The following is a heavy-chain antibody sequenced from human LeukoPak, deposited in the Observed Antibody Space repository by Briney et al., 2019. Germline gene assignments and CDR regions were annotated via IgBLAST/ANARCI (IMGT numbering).Heavy chain of an antibody. Sequence: GGSLRLSCAASGFTFTTYAMSWVRQAPGKGLEWVSAISGRGGTTYYADSVKGRFTISRDNSKNTVSLQMNSLRAEDTAVYYCAKVRGAVAITFLDYWGQGILVTVSS. CDR3: AKVRGAVAITFLDY. D-gene: IGHD3-22*01. J-gene: IGHJ4*02. CDR1: GFTFTTYA. V-gene: IGHV3-23*01. CDR2: ISGRGGTT.